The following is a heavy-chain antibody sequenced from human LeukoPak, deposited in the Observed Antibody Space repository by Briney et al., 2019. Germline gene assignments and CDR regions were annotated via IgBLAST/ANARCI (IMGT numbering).Heavy chain of an antibody. CDR1: GYTLTELS. CDR2: FDPEDGET. CDR3: VTERGMVRGLGGYGIDV. J-gene: IGHJ6*04. D-gene: IGHD3-10*01. Sequence: ASVKVSCKVSGYTLTELSMHWVRQAPGKGLEGMGGFDPEDGETIYAQKFQGRVTMTEDTSTQTAYMEMSRLRAEETGVYQCVTERGMVRGLGGYGIDVWGKGTTVTVSS. V-gene: IGHV1-24*01.